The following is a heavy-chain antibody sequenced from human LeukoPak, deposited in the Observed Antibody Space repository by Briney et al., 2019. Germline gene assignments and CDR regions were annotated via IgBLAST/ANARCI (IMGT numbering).Heavy chain of an antibody. D-gene: IGHD2-8*01. V-gene: IGHV3-23*01. CDR1: GFTFSSYG. CDR2: ISGSGGST. CDR3: AKNGYSYYYYMDV. J-gene: IGHJ6*03. Sequence: GSLRLSCAASGFTFSSYGMSWVRQAPGKGLEWVSAISGSGGSTYYADSVKGRFTISRDNSKNTLYLQMNSLRAEDTAVYYCAKNGYSYYYYMDVWGKGTTVTISS.